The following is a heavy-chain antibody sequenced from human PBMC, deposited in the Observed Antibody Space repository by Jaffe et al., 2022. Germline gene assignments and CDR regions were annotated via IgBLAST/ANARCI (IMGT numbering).Heavy chain of an antibody. CDR1: GYSISSGYY. CDR2: IYHSGST. J-gene: IGHJ4*02. V-gene: IGHV4-38-2*01. Sequence: QVQLQESGPGLVKPSETLSLTCAVSGYSISSGYYWGWIRQPPGKGLEWIGSIYHSGSTYYNPSLKSRVTISVDTSKNQFSLKLSSVTAADTAVYYCATTGFPRFDYWGQGTLVTVSS. D-gene: IGHD3-10*01. CDR3: ATTGFPRFDY.